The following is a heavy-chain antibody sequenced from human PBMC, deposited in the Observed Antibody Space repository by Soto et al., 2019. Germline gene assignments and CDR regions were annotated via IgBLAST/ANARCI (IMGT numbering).Heavy chain of an antibody. CDR3: ASRIAAAGTGEGYYYYYGMDV. CDR1: GFTFSSYA. CDR2: ISGSGGST. D-gene: IGHD6-13*01. V-gene: IGHV3-23*01. Sequence: GGSLRLSCAASGFTFSSYAMSWVRQAPGKGLEWVSAISGSGGSTYYADSVKGRFTISRDNSKNTLYLQMNSLRAEDTAVYYCASRIAAAGTGEGYYYYYGMDVWGQGTTVTVSS. J-gene: IGHJ6*02.